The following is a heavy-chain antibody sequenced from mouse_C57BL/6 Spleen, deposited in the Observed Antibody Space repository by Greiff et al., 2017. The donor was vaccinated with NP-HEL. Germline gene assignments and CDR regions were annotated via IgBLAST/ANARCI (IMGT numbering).Heavy chain of an antibody. CDR1: GYTFTSYW. Sequence: QVQLQQPGTELAKPGASVKLSCKASGYTFTSYWMHWVKQRPGQGLEWIGNINPSNGGTNYNEKFKSKATLTVDKSSSTASMQLSSLTSEDSAVYYCAREGVIKTVVARRYYDVWGTGTTVTVS. D-gene: IGHD1-1*01. V-gene: IGHV1-53*01. CDR3: AREGVIKTVVARRYYDV. CDR2: INPSNGGT. J-gene: IGHJ1*03.